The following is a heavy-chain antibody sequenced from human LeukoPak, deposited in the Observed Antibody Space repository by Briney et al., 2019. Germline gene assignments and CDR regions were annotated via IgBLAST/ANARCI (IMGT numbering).Heavy chain of an antibody. CDR1: GYSFVGQY. J-gene: IGHJ6*02. Sequence: ASVKVSCKASGYSFVGQYIHWVRQAPGQGLEWLGRINPNNGATTYAQDFQGRVTLTRDTSLSTAYMELNRLRSDDTAVYYRARARQGVDLWGQGTTVSVSS. V-gene: IGHV1-2*06. CDR3: ARARQGVDL. CDR2: INPNNGAT.